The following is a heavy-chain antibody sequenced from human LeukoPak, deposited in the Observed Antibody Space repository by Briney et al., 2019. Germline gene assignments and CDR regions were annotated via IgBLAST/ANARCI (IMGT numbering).Heavy chain of an antibody. D-gene: IGHD3-10*01. CDR3: ARGMRMVRGSFDY. V-gene: IGHV4-59*01. J-gene: IGHJ4*02. CDR1: GDSIVSYY. Sequence: PSETLSLTCTVSGDSIVSYYWSWIRQPPGKGLEWIGYIYYSGSTNYNPSLRSRVTISVDTSKNQFSLKLSSVTAADTAVYYCARGMRMVRGSFDYWGQGTLVTVSS. CDR2: IYYSGST.